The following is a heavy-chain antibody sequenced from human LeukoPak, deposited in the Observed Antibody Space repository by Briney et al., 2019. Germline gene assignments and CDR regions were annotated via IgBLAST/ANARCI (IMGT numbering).Heavy chain of an antibody. CDR2: INPNSGGT. J-gene: IGHJ5*02. CDR3: ARDPDSSGYYWFDP. Sequence: GASVKVSCKASGYTFTGYYMHWVRQAPGQGLEWMGWINPNSGGTNYAQKFQGRVTMTRDTSNSTAYMELSRLRSDDTAVYYCARDPDSSGYYWFDPWGQGTLVTVSS. V-gene: IGHV1-2*02. D-gene: IGHD3-22*01. CDR1: GYTFTGYY.